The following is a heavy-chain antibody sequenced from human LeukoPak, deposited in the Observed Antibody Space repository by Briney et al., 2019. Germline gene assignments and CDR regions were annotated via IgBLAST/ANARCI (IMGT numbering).Heavy chain of an antibody. CDR2: IYHSGST. V-gene: IGHV4-38-2*01. D-gene: IGHD3-3*01. CDR3: ARVPRITIFGVVTPYYMDV. Sequence: SETLSLTCAVSGYSISSGYYWGWIRQPPGKGLEWIGSIYHSGSTYYNPSLKSRVTISVDTSENQFSLKLSSVTAADTAVYYCARVPRITIFGVVTPYYMDVWGKGTTVTVSS. CDR1: GYSISSGYY. J-gene: IGHJ6*03.